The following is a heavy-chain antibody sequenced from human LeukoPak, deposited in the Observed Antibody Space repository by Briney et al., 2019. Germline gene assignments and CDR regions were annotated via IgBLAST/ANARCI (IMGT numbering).Heavy chain of an antibody. CDR1: RFTFSSYW. D-gene: IGHD5-18*01. CDR2: IKQDGSEK. CDR3: ARDPSRGYSYGYCDY. Sequence: PGGSLRLSCAASRFTFSSYWMHWVRQAPGKGLEWVANIKQDGSEKYYVDSVKGRFTISRDNAKNSLYLQMNSLRAEDTAVYYCARDPSRGYSYGYCDYGGQGTLVTVSS. J-gene: IGHJ4*02. V-gene: IGHV3-7*01.